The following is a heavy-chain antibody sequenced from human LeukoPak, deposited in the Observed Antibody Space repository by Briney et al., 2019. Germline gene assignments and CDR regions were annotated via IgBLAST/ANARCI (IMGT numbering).Heavy chain of an antibody. CDR1: GFTFSTYA. Sequence: GGSLRLSCTASGFTFSTYAMTWVRQAPGKGLEWVSVIANGGGDIHYGDSVKGRFTISRENSKKTVYLQMDSLRAEDTAIYYCAKYLCYSNNCFRDFQSWGQGTLVTVSS. J-gene: IGHJ1*01. CDR3: AKYLCYSNNCFRDFQS. CDR2: IANGGGDI. V-gene: IGHV3-23*01. D-gene: IGHD2/OR15-2a*01.